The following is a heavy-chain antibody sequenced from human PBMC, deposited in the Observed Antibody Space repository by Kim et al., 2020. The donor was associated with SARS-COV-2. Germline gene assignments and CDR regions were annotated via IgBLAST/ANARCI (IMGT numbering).Heavy chain of an antibody. CDR2: MNPNSGNT. V-gene: IGHV1-8*01. CDR1: GYTFANYD. Sequence: ASVKVSCKASGYTFANYDINWVRQATGQGLEWMGWMNPNSGNTGYAQKFQGRVTMTRDTSTSTAYMELSSLSSEDTAVYYCARDTDYGDGEDYFDYWGQGTLVTVSS. CDR3: ARDTDYGDGEDYFDY. J-gene: IGHJ4*02. D-gene: IGHD4-17*01.